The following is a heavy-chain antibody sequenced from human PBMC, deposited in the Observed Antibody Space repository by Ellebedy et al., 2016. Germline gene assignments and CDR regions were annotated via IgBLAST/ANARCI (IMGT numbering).Heavy chain of an antibody. CDR1: GFTFSSYA. Sequence: GESLKISCAASGFTFSSYAMHWVRQAPGKGLEWVAVISYDGSNKYYADSVKGRFTISRDNSKNTLYLQMNSLRAEDTAVYYCARGITMIVVVISWLGMDVWGQGTTVTVSS. D-gene: IGHD3-22*01. CDR2: ISYDGSNK. V-gene: IGHV3-30-3*01. CDR3: ARGITMIVVVISWLGMDV. J-gene: IGHJ6*02.